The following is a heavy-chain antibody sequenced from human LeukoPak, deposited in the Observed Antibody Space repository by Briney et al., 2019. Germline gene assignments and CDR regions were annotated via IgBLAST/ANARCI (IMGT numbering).Heavy chain of an antibody. J-gene: IGHJ6*03. V-gene: IGHV4-59*01. Sequence: PSETLSLTCTVSGGSINSYYWSWIRQPSGKGLEWIGYIYYSGSTNYNPSLKSRVTISVDTSKNQFSLKLSSVTAADTAVYYCARETSQKGAHYMDVWGKGTTVTISS. D-gene: IGHD3-16*01. CDR1: GGSINSYY. CDR3: ARETSQKGAHYMDV. CDR2: IYYSGST.